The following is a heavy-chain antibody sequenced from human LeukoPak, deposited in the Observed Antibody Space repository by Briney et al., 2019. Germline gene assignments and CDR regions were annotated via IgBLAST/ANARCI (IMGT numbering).Heavy chain of an antibody. V-gene: IGHV1-3*01. Sequence: ASVKVSCKASGSSFGDYAIHWVRQAPGQRLEWMGWINASNGKTKYSQNFQARVTITRDRSASTAYMELSSLRSEDTSVYYCARGRWTATETTYYLDYWGQGTLVTVSS. D-gene: IGHD4-17*01. CDR1: GSSFGDYA. CDR2: INASNGKT. J-gene: IGHJ4*02. CDR3: ARGRWTATETTYYLDY.